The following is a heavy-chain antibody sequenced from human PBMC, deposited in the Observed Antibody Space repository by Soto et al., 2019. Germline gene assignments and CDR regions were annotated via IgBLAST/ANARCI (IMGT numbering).Heavy chain of an antibody. J-gene: IGHJ4*02. Sequence: LRLSCAASGFTFSNYWMHWVRQAPGKGLVWVSSIKFDGSLTPYADSVKGRFTISRDNAKNTLYLQMNSLSAEDTAVYYCARDEGNAMVQGYDKWGQGTMVTVYS. CDR3: ARDEGNAMVQGYDK. CDR1: GFTFSNYW. D-gene: IGHD3-10*01. V-gene: IGHV3-74*01. CDR2: IKFDGSLT.